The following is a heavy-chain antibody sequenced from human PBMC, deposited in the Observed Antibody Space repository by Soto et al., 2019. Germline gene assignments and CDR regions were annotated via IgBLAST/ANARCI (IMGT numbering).Heavy chain of an antibody. CDR3: ARNYYYDSSGYYNHEDAFDI. D-gene: IGHD3-22*01. CDR2: IYYSGST. V-gene: IGHV4-31*03. J-gene: IGHJ3*02. Sequence: QVQLQESGPGLVKPSQTLSLTCTVSGGSISSGGYYWSWIRQHPGKGLEWIGYIYYSGSTYYNPSLQSRVTMSVDTSKNQFALKLSSVTAADTAVYYCARNYYYDSSGYYNHEDAFDIWGQGTMVTVSS. CDR1: GGSISSGGYY.